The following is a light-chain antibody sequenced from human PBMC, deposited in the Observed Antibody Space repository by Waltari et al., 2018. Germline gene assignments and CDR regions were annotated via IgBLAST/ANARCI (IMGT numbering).Light chain of an antibody. CDR3: QQYNNWPPGT. CDR2: HAS. J-gene: IGKJ1*01. CDR1: RTIGLS. V-gene: IGKV3-15*01. Sequence: TVVTQSPATLSVSPGERGILSCRTSRTIGLSLACYQKKPVQAPRLLICHASTRATGVPARCSGSGSEAEFTLTISSLQSEDVAVDYCQQYNNWPPGTFGQGTKVEI.